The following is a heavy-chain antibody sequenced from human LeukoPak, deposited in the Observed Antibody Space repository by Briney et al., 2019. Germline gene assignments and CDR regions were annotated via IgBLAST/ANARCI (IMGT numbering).Heavy chain of an antibody. CDR1: GFTFSSYW. V-gene: IGHV3-74*01. Sequence: PGGSLRLSCAASGFTFSSYWMHWVRQAPGKGLVWVSRINSDGSSTSYADSVKGRFTISRDNAKNTLYLQMNSLRAEDTAVYYCASARSSVAGHGNGYWGQGTLVTGSS. CDR2: INSDGSST. CDR3: ASARSSVAGHGNGY. D-gene: IGHD6-19*01. J-gene: IGHJ4*02.